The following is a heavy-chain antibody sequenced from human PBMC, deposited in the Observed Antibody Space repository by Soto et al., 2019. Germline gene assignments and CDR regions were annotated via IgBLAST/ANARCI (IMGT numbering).Heavy chain of an antibody. D-gene: IGHD3-3*01. CDR1: GGSVSSGSYY. CDR2: IYYSGST. V-gene: IGHV4-61*01. J-gene: IGHJ6*02. CDR3: ASYYNFWSGYYGV. Sequence: SETLSLTCTVSGGSVSSGSYYWSWIRQPPGKGLEWIGYIYYSGSTNYNPSLKSRVTISVDTSKNQFSLKLSSVTAADTAVYYCASYYNFWSGYYGVWGQGTTVTVSS.